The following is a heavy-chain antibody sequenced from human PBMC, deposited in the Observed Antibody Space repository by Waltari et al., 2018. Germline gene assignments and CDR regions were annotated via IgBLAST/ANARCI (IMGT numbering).Heavy chain of an antibody. CDR3: VRGFSTSPSSY. Sequence: EVQLVESGGGLVQPGESLRLSCAASGFTFCSFWMHWVRQVSGKGLVWVSSISDDGSRIGYADSVKGRFTISRDNAKNTLYLQMNRLRGDDTAVYYCVRGFSTSPSSYWGQGALVTVSS. CDR1: GFTFCSFW. D-gene: IGHD2-2*01. V-gene: IGHV3-74*01. CDR2: ISDDGSRI. J-gene: IGHJ4*02.